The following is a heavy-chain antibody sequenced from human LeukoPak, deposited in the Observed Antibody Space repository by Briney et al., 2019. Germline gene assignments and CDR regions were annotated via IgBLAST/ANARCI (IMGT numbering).Heavy chain of an antibody. J-gene: IGHJ6*03. CDR2: INPNSGGT. CDR3: ARGPIIDIVVIPAAADYYHMDV. V-gene: IGHV1-2*02. CDR1: EYTFTGYY. Sequence: ASVKVSCKASEYTFTGYYMHWVRQAPGQGLEWMGWINPNSGGTNYAQKFQGRVTMTRDTSISTAYMELRSLRSDDTAVYYCARGPIIDIVVIPAAADYYHMDVWGKGTTVTVSS. D-gene: IGHD2-2*01.